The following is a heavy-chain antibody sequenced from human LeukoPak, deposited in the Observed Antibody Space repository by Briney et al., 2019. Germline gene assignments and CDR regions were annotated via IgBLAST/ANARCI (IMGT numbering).Heavy chain of an antibody. J-gene: IGHJ3*02. CDR1: GYTFTGHY. CDR3: ARDGDAGAFDI. Sequence: ASVKVSCKASGYTFTGHYMHWVRQAPGQGLEWMGWINPNNGGTNYAQKFQGRVTMTRDTSISTAYMELSRLRSDDTAVYYCARDGDAGAFDIWGQGTMVTVSS. CDR2: INPNNGGT. D-gene: IGHD7-27*01. V-gene: IGHV1-2*02.